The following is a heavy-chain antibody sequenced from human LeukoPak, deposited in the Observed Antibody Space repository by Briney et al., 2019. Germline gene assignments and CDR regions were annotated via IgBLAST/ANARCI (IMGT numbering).Heavy chain of an antibody. Sequence: GGSLRLSCAASGFTFSSYVMHWVRQAPGKGLEWVAVISYDGSNKYYADSVKGRFTISRDNSKNTLYLQMNSLRAEDTAVYYCARDQGSSSNYYYYGMDVWGQGTTVTVSS. CDR3: ARDQGSSSNYYYYGMDV. J-gene: IGHJ6*02. CDR1: GFTFSSYV. V-gene: IGHV3-30-3*01. CDR2: ISYDGSNK. D-gene: IGHD6-6*01.